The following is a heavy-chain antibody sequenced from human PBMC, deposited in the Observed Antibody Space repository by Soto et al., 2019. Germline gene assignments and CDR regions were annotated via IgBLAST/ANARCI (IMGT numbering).Heavy chain of an antibody. CDR1: GYTFTSYA. CDR2: INAGNGNT. Sequence: ASVKVSCKASGYTFTSYAMHWVRQAPGQRLEWMGWINAGNGNTKYSQKFQGRVTITRDTSASTAYMELSSLRSEDTAVYYCARDNVVVPAATGYYYYMDVWGKGTTVTVSS. CDR3: ARDNVVVPAATGYYYYMDV. D-gene: IGHD2-2*01. J-gene: IGHJ6*03. V-gene: IGHV1-3*01.